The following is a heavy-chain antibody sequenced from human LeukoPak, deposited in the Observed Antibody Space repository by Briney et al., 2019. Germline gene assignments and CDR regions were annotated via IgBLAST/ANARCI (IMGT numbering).Heavy chain of an antibody. Sequence: ASVKVSCKASGYTFTSYGISWVRQAPGQGLEWMGWISAYSGNTNYAQKLQGRVTMTTDTSTSTAYMELRSLRSDDTAVYYCARDTSYSSCWYKATAWFDPWGQGTLVTVSS. V-gene: IGHV1-18*01. D-gene: IGHD6-19*01. CDR1: GYTFTSYG. CDR2: ISAYSGNT. CDR3: ARDTSYSSCWYKATAWFDP. J-gene: IGHJ5*02.